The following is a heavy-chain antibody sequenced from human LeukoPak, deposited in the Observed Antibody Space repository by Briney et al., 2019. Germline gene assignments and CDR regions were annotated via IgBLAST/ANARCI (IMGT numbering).Heavy chain of an antibody. CDR2: IYYSGST. CDR1: GGSISSYY. V-gene: IGHV4-59*01. CDR3: ARGGVVPAATKYNWFDP. J-gene: IGHJ5*02. D-gene: IGHD2-2*01. Sequence: SETLSLTCTVSGGSISSYYWSWIRQPPGKGLEWIGYIYYSGSTNYNPSLKSRVTISVDTSKNQFSLKLSSVTAADTAVYYCARGGVVPAATKYNWFDPWGQGTLVTVSS.